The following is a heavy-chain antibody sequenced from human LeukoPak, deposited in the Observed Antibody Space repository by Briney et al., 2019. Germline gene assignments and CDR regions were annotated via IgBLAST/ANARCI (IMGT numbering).Heavy chain of an antibody. D-gene: IGHD2-8*01. CDR1: GYTFTGYY. J-gene: IGHJ4*02. V-gene: IGHV1-2*02. CDR3: ARDAWGHCTNGVCPLDY. CDR2: INPNSGGT. Sequence: GASVKVSCKASGYTFTGYYMHWVRQAPGQGLEWMGWINPNSGGTNYAQKFQGRVTMTRDTSISTAYMELSRLRSDDTAVYYCARDAWGHCTNGVCPLDYWGQGTLVTVSS.